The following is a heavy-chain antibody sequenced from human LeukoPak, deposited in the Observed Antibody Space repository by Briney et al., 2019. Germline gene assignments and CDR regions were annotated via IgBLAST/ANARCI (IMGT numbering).Heavy chain of an antibody. Sequence: GGSLRLSCAASGFTFSSYSMNWVRQAPGKGLEWVSYISSSSSTIYYADSVKGRFTISRDNAKNSLYLQMNSLRDEDTAVYYCVRDARVYCSGGSCYVTYYYYGMDVWGQGTTVTVSS. D-gene: IGHD2-15*01. J-gene: IGHJ6*02. V-gene: IGHV3-48*02. CDR3: VRDARVYCSGGSCYVTYYYYGMDV. CDR2: ISSSSSTI. CDR1: GFTFSSYS.